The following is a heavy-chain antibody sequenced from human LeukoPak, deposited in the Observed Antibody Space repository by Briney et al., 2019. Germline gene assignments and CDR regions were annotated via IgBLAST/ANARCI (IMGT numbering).Heavy chain of an antibody. J-gene: IGHJ6*02. Sequence: GGSMRLSCAASGFTFSSYAMHWVRQAPGKGLEWVAVISYDGSNKYYADSVKGRFTISRDNSKNTLYLQMNSLRAEDTAVYYCASDRGPYYYYYGMDVWGQGTTVTVSS. D-gene: IGHD2-15*01. CDR2: ISYDGSNK. CDR1: GFTFSSYA. V-gene: IGHV3-30*04. CDR3: ASDRGPYYYYYGMDV.